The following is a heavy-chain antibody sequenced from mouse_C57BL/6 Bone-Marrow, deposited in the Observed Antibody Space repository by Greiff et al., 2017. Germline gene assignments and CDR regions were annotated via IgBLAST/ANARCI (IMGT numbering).Heavy chain of an antibody. CDR2: ISDGGSYT. V-gene: IGHV5-4*01. D-gene: IGHD2-5*01. J-gene: IGHJ2*01. CDR1: GFTFSSYA. Sequence: EVNVVESGGGLVKPGGSLKLSCAASGFTFSSYAMSWVRQTPEKRLEWVATISDGGSYTYYPDNVKGRFTISRDNAKNNLYLQMSHLKSEDTAMYYCAREQGYYSNLYYFDYWGQGTTLTVSS. CDR3: AREQGYYSNLYYFDY.